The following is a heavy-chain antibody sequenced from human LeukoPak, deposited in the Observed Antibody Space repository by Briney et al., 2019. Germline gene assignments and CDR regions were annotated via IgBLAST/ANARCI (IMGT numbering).Heavy chain of an antibody. V-gene: IGHV3-15*01. CDR3: TTYWNYFGSSGYLFNY. CDR2: IKSKTDGEIT. CDR1: GFXFSKAW. D-gene: IGHD3-22*01. J-gene: IGHJ4*02. Sequence: GGSLRLSCAASGFXFSKAWMSWVRQAPGKGLEWVGRIKSKTDGEITDYAAPVKGRFTISRDDSKNTMFLQMNSLKTEDTALYYCTTYWNYFGSSGYLFNYWGQGTLVTVSS.